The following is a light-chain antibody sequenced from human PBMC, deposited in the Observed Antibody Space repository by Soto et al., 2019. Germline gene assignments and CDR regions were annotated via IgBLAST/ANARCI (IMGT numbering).Light chain of an antibody. V-gene: IGKV1-9*01. CDR3: QQLNSYLIT. CDR2: AAS. CDR1: QSISNW. J-gene: IGKJ5*01. Sequence: DIQMTQSPSTLPASVGDRVTITCRASQSISNWLAWYQQKPGKAPKLLIYAASTLHTGVPSRFSGSGSGTELTITISSLQPEDCDTYYCQQLNSYLITFGQGTRLEIK.